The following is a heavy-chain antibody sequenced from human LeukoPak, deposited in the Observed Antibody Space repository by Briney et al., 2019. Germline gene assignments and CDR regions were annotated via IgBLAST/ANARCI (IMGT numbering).Heavy chain of an antibody. Sequence: GGSLRLSCAASGFTFSSYAMSWVRQAPGKGLEWVSAISGSGGSTYYADSVKGRLTISRDNSKNTLYLQMNSLRAEDTAVYYCAKDLRYGSGSYFDYWGQGTLVTVSS. J-gene: IGHJ4*02. CDR3: AKDLRYGSGSYFDY. CDR1: GFTFSSYA. V-gene: IGHV3-23*01. CDR2: ISGSGGST. D-gene: IGHD3-10*01.